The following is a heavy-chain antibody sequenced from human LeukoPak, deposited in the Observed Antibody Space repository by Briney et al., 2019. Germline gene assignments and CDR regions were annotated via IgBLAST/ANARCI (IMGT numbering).Heavy chain of an antibody. CDR2: IYYSGST. D-gene: IGHD3-10*01. CDR3: ARSSLGYYGSGSYQDY. Sequence: SETLSLTCTVSGGSISSYYWSWIRQPPGKGLVWIGYIYYSGSTNYNPSLKSRVTISVDTSKNQFSLKLSSVTAADTAVYYCARSSLGYYGSGSYQDYWGQGTLVTVSS. CDR1: GGSISSYY. V-gene: IGHV4-59*12. J-gene: IGHJ4*02.